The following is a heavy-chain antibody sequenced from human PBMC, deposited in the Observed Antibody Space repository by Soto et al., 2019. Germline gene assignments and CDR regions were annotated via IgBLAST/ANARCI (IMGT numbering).Heavy chain of an antibody. CDR3: AKPRARCSGGSCYGNFDY. Sequence: ESGGGVVQPGRSLRLSCAASGFTFSSYGMHWVRQAPGKGLEWVAVISYDGSNKYYADSVKGRFTISRDNSKNTLYLQMNSLRAEDTAVYYCAKPRARCSGGSCYGNFDYWGQGTLVTVSS. J-gene: IGHJ4*02. CDR2: ISYDGSNK. V-gene: IGHV3-30*18. D-gene: IGHD2-15*01. CDR1: GFTFSSYG.